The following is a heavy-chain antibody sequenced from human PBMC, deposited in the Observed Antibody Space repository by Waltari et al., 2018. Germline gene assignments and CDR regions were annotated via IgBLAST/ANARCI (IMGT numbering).Heavy chain of an antibody. CDR2: IIPIFGTA. CDR3: ARARITIFGVVIIGFDY. V-gene: IGHV1-69*08. D-gene: IGHD3-3*01. CDR1: GGTFSSYA. J-gene: IGHJ4*02. Sequence: QVQLVQSGAEVKKPGSSVKVSCKASGGTFSSYAIRWVRPAPGQGLEWMGRIIPIFGTANYAQKFQGRVTITADKSTSTAYMELSSLRSEDTAVYYCARARITIFGVVIIGFDYWGQGTLVTVSS.